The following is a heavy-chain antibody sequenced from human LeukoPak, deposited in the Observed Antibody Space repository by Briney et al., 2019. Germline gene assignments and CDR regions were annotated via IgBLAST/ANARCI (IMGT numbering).Heavy chain of an antibody. J-gene: IGHJ4*02. Sequence: GGSLRLSCAASGFTFSSYSMNWVRQAPGKGLEWVSAISGSGGSTYYADSVKGRFTISRDNSKNTLYLQMNSLRAEDTAVYYCAKSGSTRPLYYFDYWGQGTLVTVSS. CDR2: ISGSGGST. V-gene: IGHV3-23*01. CDR1: GFTFSSYS. D-gene: IGHD3-10*01. CDR3: AKSGSTRPLYYFDY.